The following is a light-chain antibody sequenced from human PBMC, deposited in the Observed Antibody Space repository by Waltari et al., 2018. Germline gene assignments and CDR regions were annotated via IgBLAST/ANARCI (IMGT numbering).Light chain of an antibody. J-gene: IGKJ1*01. CDR3: QQYTTWPQT. V-gene: IGKV3-15*01. CDR1: QSVNTY. Sequence: EIVMTQSPATLSMSPGERATLSCRASQSVNTYVAWYQLKPGQAPRLLIHSASARASGIPARFSGSGSGTEFSLTINTLQSEDVAIYYCQQYTTWPQTFGQGTKVEIK. CDR2: SAS.